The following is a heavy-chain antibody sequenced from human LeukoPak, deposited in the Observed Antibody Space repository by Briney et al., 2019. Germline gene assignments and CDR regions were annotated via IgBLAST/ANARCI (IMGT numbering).Heavy chain of an antibody. D-gene: IGHD3-10*01. J-gene: IGHJ6*02. V-gene: IGHV4-4*02. Sequence: PSETLSLTCAVSGGSISSSNWWSWVRQPPGKGLEWIGEIYHSGSTNYNPSLKSRVTISVDKSKNQFSLKLSSVTAADTAVYYCAREKVDYGSGKDYYGMDVWGQGTTVTVSS. CDR3: AREKVDYGSGKDYYGMDV. CDR1: GGSISSSNW. CDR2: IYHSGST.